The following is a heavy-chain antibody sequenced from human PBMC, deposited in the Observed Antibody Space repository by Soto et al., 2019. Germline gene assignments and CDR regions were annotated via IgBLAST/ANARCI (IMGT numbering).Heavy chain of an antibody. Sequence: PGGSLRLSCAASGFSFSTYWMSWVRQVPGTGLEWVANIKADGSETYYVDSVRGRFTISRDNAKTSLFLQLNSLRAEDTAVYYCAKGGHIDFCGQGTLVTVSS. J-gene: IGHJ4*02. CDR3: AKGGHIDF. V-gene: IGHV3-7*03. CDR2: IKADGSET. D-gene: IGHD3-16*01. CDR1: GFSFSTYW.